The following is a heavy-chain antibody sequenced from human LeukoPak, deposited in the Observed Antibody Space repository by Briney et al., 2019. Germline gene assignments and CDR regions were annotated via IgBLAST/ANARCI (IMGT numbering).Heavy chain of an antibody. CDR3: ARRSGSPFDF. CDR2: ISSSGNYI. D-gene: IGHD1-26*01. V-gene: IGHV3-21*01. Sequence: GGSLRLSCEVSGFSLSSYSINWVRQAPGKGLEWVSSISSSGNYIYYLDSLKGRFTISRDTAKNSVCLQMNSLTAEDTAVYYCARRSGSPFDFWGQGTLVTVSS. J-gene: IGHJ4*02. CDR1: GFSLSSYS.